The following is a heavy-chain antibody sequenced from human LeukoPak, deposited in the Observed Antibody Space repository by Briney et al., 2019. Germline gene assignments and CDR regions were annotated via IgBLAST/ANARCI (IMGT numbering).Heavy chain of an antibody. CDR2: ISASGGST. D-gene: IGHD3-22*01. CDR1: GFTFSSYD. J-gene: IGHJ4*02. V-gene: IGHV3-23*01. CDR3: AKVVSLSYYDSGGYRDY. Sequence: PGGSLRLSCAASGFTFSSYDMSWVRQAPGKGLEWVSSISASGGSTYYADSVKGRFAISRDYSKNTLYLQMNSLRAEDTAVYYCAKVVSLSYYDSGGYRDYWGQGTLVTVSS.